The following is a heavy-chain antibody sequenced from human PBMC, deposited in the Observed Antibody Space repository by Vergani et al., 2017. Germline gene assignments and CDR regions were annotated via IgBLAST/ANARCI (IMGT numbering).Heavy chain of an antibody. D-gene: IGHD4-17*01. J-gene: IGHJ3*02. CDR3: ARDMDYGDYVGAFDS. Sequence: EVQLVESGGGLVQPGGSLRLSCAASGFTFSSYDMHWVRQATGKGLEWVSAIGTAGDTYYPGSVKGRFTISRENAKNSLYLQMNSLRAEDTAVYYCARDMDYGDYVGAFDSWGQGTMVTVSS. CDR2: IGTAGDT. CDR1: GFTFSSYD. V-gene: IGHV3-13*04.